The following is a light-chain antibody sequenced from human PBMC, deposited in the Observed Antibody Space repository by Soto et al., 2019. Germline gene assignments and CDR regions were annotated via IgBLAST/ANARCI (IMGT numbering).Light chain of an antibody. Sequence: QSVLTQPPSASGSPGQSVTISCTGTSSDVGNYNYVSWYQQHPGKAPKLMIYEVNKWPSGVPDRFSGSKSGNTASLTVSGLQAEDEGDYFCSSYARRNSLLFGGGTKLTVL. CDR1: SSDVGNYNY. V-gene: IGLV2-8*01. CDR3: SSYARRNSLL. J-gene: IGLJ3*02. CDR2: EVN.